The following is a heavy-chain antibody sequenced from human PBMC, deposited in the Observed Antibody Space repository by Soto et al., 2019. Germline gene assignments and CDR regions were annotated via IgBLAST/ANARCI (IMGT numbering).Heavy chain of an antibody. V-gene: IGHV1-18*01. J-gene: IGHJ4*02. CDR1: GYTLTSYG. CDR2: TSAYNGNT. D-gene: IGHD2-2*01. CDR3: AREDHPSLN. Sequence: QVQLVQSGDEVKKPWASVKVSCKSSGYTLTSYGISWVRQAPGQGLEWMGWTSAYNGNTNYAQKLQGRVNMTTDTSTSTAYLELRSLRSDDTAVYYCAREDHPSLNWGQGTLVPVSS.